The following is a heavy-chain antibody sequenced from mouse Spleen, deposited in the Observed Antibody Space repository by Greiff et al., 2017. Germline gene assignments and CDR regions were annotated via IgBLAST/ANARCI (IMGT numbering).Heavy chain of an antibody. CDR3: ARQDYYGYFDY. J-gene: IGHJ2*01. CDR2: INPSTGGT. D-gene: IGHD1-1*01. V-gene: IGHV1-42*01. Sequence: EVQLQQSGPELVKPGASVKISCKASGYSFTGYYMNWVKQSPEKSLEWIGEINPSTGGTTYNQKFKAKATLTVDKSSSTAYMQLKSLTSEDSAVYYCARQDYYGYFDYWGQGTTLTVSS. CDR1: GYSFTGYY.